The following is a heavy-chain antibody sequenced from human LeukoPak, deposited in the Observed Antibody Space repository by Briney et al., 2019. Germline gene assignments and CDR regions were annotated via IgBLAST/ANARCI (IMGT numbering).Heavy chain of an antibody. CDR1: GFTFSSYW. V-gene: IGHV3-48*04. Sequence: GGSLRLSCAASGFTFSSYWMSWVRQAPGKGLEWVSYISSSGSTIYYADSVKGRFTISRDNAKNSLYLQMNSLRAEDTAVYYCAELGITMIGGVWGKGTTVTISS. J-gene: IGHJ6*04. CDR3: AELGITMIGGV. D-gene: IGHD3-10*02. CDR2: ISSSGSTI.